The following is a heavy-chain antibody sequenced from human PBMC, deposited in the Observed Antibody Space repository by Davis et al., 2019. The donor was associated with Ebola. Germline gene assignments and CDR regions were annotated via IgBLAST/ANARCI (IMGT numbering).Heavy chain of an antibody. CDR3: ASSGYCTNGVCYTNYYYGMDV. CDR2: INPNSGVT. Sequence: AASVKVSCKASGYTFTGYSMHWVRQAPGQGLEWMGWINPNSGVTNYAQRFQGWVTITRDTSASTAYMELSSLRSEDTAVYYCASSGYCTNGVCYTNYYYGMDVWGQGTTVTVSS. V-gene: IGHV1-2*04. CDR1: GYTFTGYS. D-gene: IGHD2-8*01. J-gene: IGHJ6*02.